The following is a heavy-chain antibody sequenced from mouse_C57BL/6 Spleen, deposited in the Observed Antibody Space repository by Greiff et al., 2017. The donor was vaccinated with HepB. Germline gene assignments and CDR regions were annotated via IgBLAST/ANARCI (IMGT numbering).Heavy chain of an antibody. CDR2: INPSTGGT. CDR3: ARGYDGYSVDY. Sequence: EVKVEESGPELVKPGASVKISCKASGYSFTGYYMHWVKQSSEKSLEWIGEINPSTGGTSYNQKFKGKATLTVDKSSSTAYMQLKSLTSEDSAVYYCARGYDGYSVDYWGQGTTLTVSS. V-gene: IGHV1-43*01. D-gene: IGHD2-3*01. CDR1: GYSFTGYY. J-gene: IGHJ2*01.